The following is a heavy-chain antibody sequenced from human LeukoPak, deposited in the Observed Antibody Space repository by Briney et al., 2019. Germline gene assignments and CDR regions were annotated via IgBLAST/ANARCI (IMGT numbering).Heavy chain of an antibody. D-gene: IGHD6-19*01. J-gene: IGHJ4*02. CDR2: IYTSGST. CDR1: GGSIRSYY. CDR3: ARGGAVAGGIHY. Sequence: ASETLSLTCTVSGGSIRSYYWSWIRQPARKGLEWIGRIYTSGSTNYNPSLKSRVTISVDKSKNQFSLKLSSVTAADTAVYYCARGGAVAGGIHYWGQGTLVTVSS. V-gene: IGHV4-4*07.